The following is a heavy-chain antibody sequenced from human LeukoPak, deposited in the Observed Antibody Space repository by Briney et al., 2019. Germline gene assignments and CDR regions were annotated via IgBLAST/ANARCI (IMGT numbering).Heavy chain of an antibody. V-gene: IGHV4-34*01. CDR3: ARGPLYYYDSSSRSYYFDY. CDR1: GGSFSGYY. CDR2: INHSGST. Sequence: TPSETLSLTCAVYGGSFSGYYWSWIRQPPGKGLEWIGEINHSGSTNHSPSLKGRVTISVDTSKNQFSLKLRSVTAADTAVYYCARGPLYYYDSSSRSYYFDYWGQGTLVTVSS. J-gene: IGHJ4*02. D-gene: IGHD3-22*01.